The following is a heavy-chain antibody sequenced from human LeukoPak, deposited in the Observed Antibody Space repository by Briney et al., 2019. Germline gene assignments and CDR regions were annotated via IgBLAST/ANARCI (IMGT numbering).Heavy chain of an antibody. Sequence: GGSLRLSCAASGFRFSYWMSWVRQAPGKGLEWVANIKEDGSDKYYVDSVKGRFTISRDNAKNSLYLQMNSLRAEDTAVYYCAREGLGIGRGGDLDYWGQGTLVTVSS. CDR3: AREGLGIGRGGDLDY. V-gene: IGHV3-7*01. J-gene: IGHJ4*02. CDR1: GFRFSYW. CDR2: IKEDGSDK. D-gene: IGHD7-27*01.